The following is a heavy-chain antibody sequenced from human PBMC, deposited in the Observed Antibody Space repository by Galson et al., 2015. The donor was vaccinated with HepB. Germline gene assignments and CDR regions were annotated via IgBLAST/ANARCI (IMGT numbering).Heavy chain of an antibody. Sequence: SLRLSCAASGFTFSSYAMSWVRQAPGKGLEWVSAISGSGGSTYYADSVKGRFTISRDNSKNTLYLQMNSLRAEDTAVYYCAKGIGNLYYDFWSGYEDWYFDLWGRGTLVTVSS. V-gene: IGHV3-23*01. J-gene: IGHJ2*01. CDR1: GFTFSSYA. CDR3: AKGIGNLYYDFWSGYEDWYFDL. D-gene: IGHD3-3*01. CDR2: ISGSGGST.